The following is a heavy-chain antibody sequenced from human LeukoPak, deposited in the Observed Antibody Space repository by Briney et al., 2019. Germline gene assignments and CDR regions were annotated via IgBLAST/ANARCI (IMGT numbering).Heavy chain of an antibody. Sequence: PSETLSLTCAVYGGSFNDYYWSWIRQPPGKGLEWIGESYHSGSPNYNPSLKSRVTISVDTSKNQFSLKLTSVTAADTAVYYCARKHMAVTTTYWGWFDPWGQGALVTVSS. J-gene: IGHJ5*02. D-gene: IGHD4-17*01. CDR2: SYHSGSP. CDR3: ARKHMAVTTTYWGWFDP. V-gene: IGHV4-34*01. CDR1: GGSFNDYY.